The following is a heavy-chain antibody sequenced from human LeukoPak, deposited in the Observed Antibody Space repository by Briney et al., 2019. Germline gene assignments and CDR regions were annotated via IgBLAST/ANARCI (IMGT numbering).Heavy chain of an antibody. V-gene: IGHV3-74*01. CDR2: IDNFGNII. CDR1: GFTFSRYW. Sequence: PGRSLRLSCAASGFTFSRYWMHWVRQAPGKGLVWVSRIDNFGNIISYADSVKGRFTISRDNSKNTLYLQMSSLRVEDTALYYCTRGTFGTEDYWGQGTLVTVSS. J-gene: IGHJ4*02. D-gene: IGHD1-14*01. CDR3: TRGTFGTEDY.